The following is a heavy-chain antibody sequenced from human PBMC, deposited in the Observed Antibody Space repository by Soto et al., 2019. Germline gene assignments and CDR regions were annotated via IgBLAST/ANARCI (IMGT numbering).Heavy chain of an antibody. CDR2: ISSSSSTI. Sequence: GGSLRLSCAASGFTFSSYSMNWVRQAPGKGLEWVSYISSSSSTIYYADSVKGRFTISRDNAKNSLYLQMNSLRAEDTAVYYCARDVAPYDFWSGYSKWLSLDQVLYFDYWGQGTLVTVSS. D-gene: IGHD3-3*01. CDR3: ARDVAPYDFWSGYSKWLSLDQVLYFDY. CDR1: GFTFSSYS. J-gene: IGHJ4*02. V-gene: IGHV3-48*01.